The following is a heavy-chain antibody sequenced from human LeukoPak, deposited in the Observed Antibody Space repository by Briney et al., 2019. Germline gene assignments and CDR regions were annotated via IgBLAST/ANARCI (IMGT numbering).Heavy chain of an antibody. V-gene: IGHV4-38-2*02. CDR1: GYSISSGYY. D-gene: IGHD6-19*01. J-gene: IGHJ4*02. CDR3: ARGSSGWSHFDY. Sequence: SETLSLTCTVSGYSISSGYYWGWIRQPPGKGLEWIGSIYHTGSTYYNPSLKSRVTISVDTSKNQFSLKLNSVTAADTAVYYCARGSSGWSHFDYWGQGTLVTVSS. CDR2: IYHTGST.